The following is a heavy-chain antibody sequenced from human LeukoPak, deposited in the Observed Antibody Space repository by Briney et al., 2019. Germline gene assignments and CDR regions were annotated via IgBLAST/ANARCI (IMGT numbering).Heavy chain of an antibody. CDR2: IYYSGST. CDR3: AGLRYYFDY. D-gene: IGHD3-16*01. CDR1: GGSISNYY. Sequence: SETLSLTCTASGGSISNYYWSWIRQPPGKGLEWIGYIYYSGSTNYNPSLKSRVTISVDTSKSQFSLKLSSVTAADTAMYYCAGLRYYFDYWGQGTLVTVSS. J-gene: IGHJ4*02. V-gene: IGHV4-59*01.